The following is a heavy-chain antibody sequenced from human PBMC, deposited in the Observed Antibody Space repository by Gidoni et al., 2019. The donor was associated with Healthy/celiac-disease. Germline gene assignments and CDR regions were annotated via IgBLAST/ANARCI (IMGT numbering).Heavy chain of an antibody. CDR3: AKDILAYCGGDCYNFDY. CDR2: ISYDGSNK. J-gene: IGHJ4*02. CDR1: GFTFNRLG. D-gene: IGHD2-21*02. V-gene: IGHV3-30*18. Sequence: QVQLLASGGGAVLPGRSLRLSCEPPGFTFNRLGMHWGRRAPGKGREWVAVISYDGSNKYYADSVKGRFTIARDNSKNTLYLQMNSLRAEDTAVYYCAKDILAYCGGDCYNFDYWGQGTLVTVSA.